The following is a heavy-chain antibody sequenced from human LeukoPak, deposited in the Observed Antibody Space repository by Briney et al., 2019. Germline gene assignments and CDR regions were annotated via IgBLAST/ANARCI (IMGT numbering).Heavy chain of an antibody. J-gene: IGHJ5*02. CDR1: GGSISSYY. CDR3: ARGGGIYCSSTSCYTNWFDP. D-gene: IGHD2-2*02. V-gene: IGHV4-59*01. CDR2: IYYSGST. Sequence: PSETLSLTCTVSGGSISSYYWSWIRQPPGKGLEWIGYIYYSGSTNYNPSLKSRVTISVDTSKNQFSLKLSSVTAADTAVYYCARGGGIYCSSTSCYTNWFDPWGQGTLVTVPS.